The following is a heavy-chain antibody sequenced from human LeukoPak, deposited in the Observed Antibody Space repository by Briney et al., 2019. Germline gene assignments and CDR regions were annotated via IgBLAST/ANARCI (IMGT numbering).Heavy chain of an antibody. D-gene: IGHD4-17*01. V-gene: IGHV3-21*01. CDR2: ISSSSSYI. Sequence: GGSLRLXCVVSGFSFSTFSMNWVRQAPGKGLEWVSFISSSSSYIYYEDSVKGRFTISRDNAKNSLYLQMNSLRAEDMAVYYCAPSPDYGDYYWGQGTLVTVSS. CDR3: APSPDYGDYY. J-gene: IGHJ4*02. CDR1: GFSFSTFS.